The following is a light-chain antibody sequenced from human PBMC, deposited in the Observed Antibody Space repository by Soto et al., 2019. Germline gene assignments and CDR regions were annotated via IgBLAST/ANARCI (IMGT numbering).Light chain of an antibody. CDR1: ETITDF. Sequence: DIQMTQSPPSLSASVGDRVTITCRASETITDFLNWYQLKPGKAPKLLIYSASNLQPGVPSRFSGSGYGTDFALTLSGLQHEDYATYYCQHNFSPFVPFGAGTKVEV. CDR2: SAS. J-gene: IGKJ4*01. CDR3: QHNFSPFVP. V-gene: IGKV1-39*01.